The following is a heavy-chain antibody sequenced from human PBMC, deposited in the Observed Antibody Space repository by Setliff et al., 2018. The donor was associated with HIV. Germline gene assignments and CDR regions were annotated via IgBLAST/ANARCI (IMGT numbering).Heavy chain of an antibody. CDR3: ARLTTTYYYDSSAYYHPV. D-gene: IGHD3-22*01. Sequence: SETLSLTCAVSGYSISSGFYWSWMRQPPGKGLEWIGEINHSGSTNYNPSLKSRVTISVDTSKNQFSLKLSSVTAADTAVFYCARLTTTYYYDSSAYYHPVWGQGTLVTVS. J-gene: IGHJ4*02. CDR1: GYSISSGFY. V-gene: IGHV4-38-2*01. CDR2: INHSGST.